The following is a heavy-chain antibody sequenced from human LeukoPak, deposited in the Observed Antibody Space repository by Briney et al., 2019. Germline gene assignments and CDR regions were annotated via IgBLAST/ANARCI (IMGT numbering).Heavy chain of an antibody. CDR1: GFTFSSYG. Sequence: GRSLRLSCAASGFTFSSYGVHWVRQAPGKGLEWVAAISHDGTNIHYAESVKGRFTISRDNSKNMLYLQMNSLRAEDTALYYCAETGPTDFWGQGTLLTVSS. D-gene: IGHD3-9*01. CDR2: ISHDGTNI. V-gene: IGHV3-30*03. CDR3: AETGPTDF. J-gene: IGHJ4*02.